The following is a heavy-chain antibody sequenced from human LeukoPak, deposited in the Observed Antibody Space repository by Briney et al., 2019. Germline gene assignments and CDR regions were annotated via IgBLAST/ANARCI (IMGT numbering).Heavy chain of an antibody. CDR2: IRGGGSNT. CDR1: GFTFNNYA. J-gene: IGHJ3*01. D-gene: IGHD3-10*02. Sequence: GGSLRLSCAAPGFTFNNYAMNWVRQAPGKGLEWVSSIRGGGSNTRYSDSVKGRFIISRDNSKNILYLQMKSLRAEDTAIYYCAKCSASYSNDAFDVWGRGTMVTVSS. V-gene: IGHV3-23*01. CDR3: AKCSASYSNDAFDV.